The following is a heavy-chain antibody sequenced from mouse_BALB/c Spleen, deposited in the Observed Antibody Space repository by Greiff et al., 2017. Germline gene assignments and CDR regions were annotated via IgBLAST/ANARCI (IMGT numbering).Heavy chain of an antibody. CDR1: GYSITSGYY. CDR2: ISYDGSN. Sequence: ESGPGLVKPSQSLSLTCSVTGYSITSGYYWNWIRQFPGNKLEWIGYISYDGSNNYNPSLKNRISITRDTSKNQFFLKLNSVTTEDTATYYCARDDGYYLYYFDYWGQGTTLTVSS. J-gene: IGHJ2*01. D-gene: IGHD2-3*01. CDR3: ARDDGYYLYYFDY. V-gene: IGHV3-6*02.